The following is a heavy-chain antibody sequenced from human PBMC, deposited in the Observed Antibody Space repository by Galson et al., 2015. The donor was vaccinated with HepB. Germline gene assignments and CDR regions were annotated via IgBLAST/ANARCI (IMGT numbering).Heavy chain of an antibody. D-gene: IGHD6-13*01. V-gene: IGHV1-69*06. J-gene: IGHJ2*01. CDR1: GGTFSSYA. CDR3: ARVKAAAALWYFDL. Sequence: SVKVSCKASGGTFSSYAISWVRQAPGQGLEWMGGIIPIFGTANYAQKFQGRVTITADKSTSTAYMELSSLRSEDTAVYYCARVKAAAALWYFDLWGRGTLVTVSS. CDR2: IIPIFGTA.